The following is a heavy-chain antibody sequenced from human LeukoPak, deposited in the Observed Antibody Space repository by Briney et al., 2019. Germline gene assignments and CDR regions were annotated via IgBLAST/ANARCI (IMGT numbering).Heavy chain of an antibody. Sequence: GGSLRLSCAASGFTFSSYDMHWVRQAPGKGLEWVTVISYDGSNKYYGDSVKGRFTISRDNSKNTLYLQMNSLRAEDTAVYYCASILRSSSGYYFDYWGQGTLVTISS. CDR1: GFTFSSYD. V-gene: IGHV3-30*03. J-gene: IGHJ4*02. CDR3: ASILRSSSGYYFDY. CDR2: ISYDGSNK. D-gene: IGHD3-10*01.